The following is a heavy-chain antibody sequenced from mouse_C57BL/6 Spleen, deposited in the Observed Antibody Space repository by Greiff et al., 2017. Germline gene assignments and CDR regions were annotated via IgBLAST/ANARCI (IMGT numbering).Heavy chain of an antibody. CDR1: GFTFSDYG. CDR3: ARQHYGSSYGYFDV. D-gene: IGHD1-1*01. J-gene: IGHJ1*03. V-gene: IGHV5-15*01. Sequence: DVMLVESGGGLVQPGGSLKLSCAASGFTFSDYGMAWVRQAPRKGPEWVAFISNLAYSIYYADTVTGRFTISRENAKNTLYLEMSSLRSEDTAMYYCARQHYGSSYGYFDVWGTGTTVTVSS. CDR2: ISNLAYSI.